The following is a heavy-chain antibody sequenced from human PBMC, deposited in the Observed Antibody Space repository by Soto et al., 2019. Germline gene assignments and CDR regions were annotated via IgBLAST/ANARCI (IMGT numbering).Heavy chain of an antibody. Sequence: QVQLVESGGGVVQPGRSLRLSCAASGFTFSSYAMHWVRQAPGKGLEWVAVISYDGSNKYYADSVKGRFTISRDNSKNKLYLQMNSLRAEDTAVYYCAKIPYCGGDCYFGYDAFDIWGQGTMVTVSS. V-gene: IGHV3-30-3*01. CDR2: ISYDGSNK. CDR3: AKIPYCGGDCYFGYDAFDI. D-gene: IGHD2-21*02. J-gene: IGHJ3*02. CDR1: GFTFSSYA.